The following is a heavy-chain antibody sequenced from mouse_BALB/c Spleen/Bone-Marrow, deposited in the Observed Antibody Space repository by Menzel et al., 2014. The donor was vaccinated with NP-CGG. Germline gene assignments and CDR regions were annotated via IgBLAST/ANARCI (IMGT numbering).Heavy chain of an antibody. J-gene: IGHJ4*01. CDR3: ARGWYPMDD. Sequence: QVQLKESGAEQMQPGASVKISCKATGYTFSNYWIEWVKQRPGHGLEWIGEILPGNTNANYNEKFKGRATFTADTSSNTAYMQLSSLTSEDSAVYYCARGWYPMDDWGQGTSVTVSS. CDR1: GYTFSNYW. CDR2: ILPGNTNA. V-gene: IGHV1-9*01.